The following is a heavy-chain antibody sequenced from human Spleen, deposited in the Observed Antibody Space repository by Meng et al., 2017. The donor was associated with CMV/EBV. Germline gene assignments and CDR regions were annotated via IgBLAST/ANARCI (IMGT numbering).Heavy chain of an antibody. J-gene: IGHJ6*02. V-gene: IGHV1-46*01. CDR1: GYTFTSYY. CDR3: ARAGLYSPSTPSHYYGMDV. D-gene: IGHD2-21*01. Sequence: ASVKVSCKASGYTFTSYYMHWVRQAPGQGLEWMGIINPSGGSTSYAQKFQGRVTMTRDTSTSTGYMELSSLRSEDTAVYYCARAGLYSPSTPSHYYGMDVWGQGTTVTVSS. CDR2: INPSGGST.